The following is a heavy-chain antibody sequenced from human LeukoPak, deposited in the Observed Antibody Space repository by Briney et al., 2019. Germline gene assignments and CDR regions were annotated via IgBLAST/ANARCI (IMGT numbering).Heavy chain of an antibody. Sequence: GGSLRLSCAASGFTFSDYYMSWIRQAPGKGLEWVAVISYDGSNKYYADSVKGRFTISRDNAKNTLYLQMNGLRADDTAVYYCARENWYLDRWGRGTLVTVSS. V-gene: IGHV3-30*03. CDR1: GFTFSDYY. J-gene: IGHJ2*01. CDR2: ISYDGSNK. CDR3: ARENWYLDR.